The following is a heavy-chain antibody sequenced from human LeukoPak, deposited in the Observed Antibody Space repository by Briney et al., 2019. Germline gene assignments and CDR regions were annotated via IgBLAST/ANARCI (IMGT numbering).Heavy chain of an antibody. CDR3: AKRHRRTSSSWCVDY. J-gene: IGHJ4*02. V-gene: IGHV3-30*02. Sequence: GGSLRLSCAASGFTFNSYGMHWVRQAPGKGLEWVAVIWYDGSNKYYADSVKGRFTISRDNSKNTLYLQMNSLRAEDTAVYYCAKRHRRTSSSWCVDYWGQGTLVTVSS. CDR2: IWYDGSNK. CDR1: GFTFNSYG. D-gene: IGHD6-13*01.